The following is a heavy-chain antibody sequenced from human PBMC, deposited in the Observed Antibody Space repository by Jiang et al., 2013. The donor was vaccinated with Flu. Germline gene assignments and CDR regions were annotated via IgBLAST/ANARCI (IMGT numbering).Heavy chain of an antibody. CDR2: ISAYNGNT. J-gene: IGHJ3*02. Sequence: VKVSCKASGYTLTSYTISWVRQAPGQGLEWMGWISAYNGNTNYAQNLRGRVTMTTDTSTNTAYMELRSLRSEDTAVYYCARIVVISANAFDIWGQGTVVTVSS. CDR1: GYTLTSYT. D-gene: IGHD2-2*01. V-gene: IGHV1-18*01. CDR3: ARIVVISANAFDI.